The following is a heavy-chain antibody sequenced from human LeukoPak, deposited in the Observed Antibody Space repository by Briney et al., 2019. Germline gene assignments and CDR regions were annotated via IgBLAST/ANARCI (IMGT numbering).Heavy chain of an antibody. J-gene: IGHJ3*02. V-gene: IGHV3-21*01. Sequence: GGSLRLSCAASGFTFSSYSMNWVRQAPGKGLEWVSSISSSSSYIYYADSVKGRFTISRDNAKNSLYLQMNSLRAEDTAVYYCARDLLEMATIDAFDIWGQGTMVTVSS. CDR2: ISSSSSYI. D-gene: IGHD5-24*01. CDR3: ARDLLEMATIDAFDI. CDR1: GFTFSSYS.